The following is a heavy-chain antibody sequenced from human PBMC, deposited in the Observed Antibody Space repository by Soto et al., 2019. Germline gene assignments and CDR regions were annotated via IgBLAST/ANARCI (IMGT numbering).Heavy chain of an antibody. CDR3: ARAIRDQLLSDY. J-gene: IGHJ4*02. V-gene: IGHV1-8*01. CDR1: GYTFTRYD. CDR2: MNPNSGNT. D-gene: IGHD1-26*01. Sequence: QVPLVQSGAEVRKPGASVKVSCKASGYTFTRYDIAWVRQAPGQGLEWMGWMNPNSGNTGYAQKFQGRVTMTGDTSISTAYMELSSLTYEDTAVYYCARAIRDQLLSDYWGQGTLVTVSS.